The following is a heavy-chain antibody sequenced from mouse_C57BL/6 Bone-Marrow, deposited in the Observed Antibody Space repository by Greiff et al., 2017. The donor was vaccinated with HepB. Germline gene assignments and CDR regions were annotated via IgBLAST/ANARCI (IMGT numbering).Heavy chain of an antibody. D-gene: IGHD1-1*01. V-gene: IGHV1-64*01. CDR1: GYTFTSYW. CDR3: ARRHYYGSSSYAMDY. CDR2: IHPNSGST. J-gene: IGHJ4*01. Sequence: QVQLQQPGAELVKPGASVKLSCKASGYTFTSYWMHWVKQRPGQGLEWIGMIHPNSGSTNYNEKFKSKATLTVDKSSSTAYMQLSSLTSEDSAVYYCARRHYYGSSSYAMDYWGQGTSVTVSS.